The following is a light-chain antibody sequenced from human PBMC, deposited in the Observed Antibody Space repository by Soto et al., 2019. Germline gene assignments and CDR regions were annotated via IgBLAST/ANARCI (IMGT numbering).Light chain of an antibody. CDR3: QLRTNWPPYT. CDR1: QSVSSY. V-gene: IGKV3-11*01. J-gene: IGKJ2*01. CDR2: DAS. Sequence: EIVLTQSPATLSLSPGERVTLSCRASQSVSSYLAWYQQKPGQAPRLLIYDASNRATGIPARFSGSGSGADFTLTISSPEPEDSAVYYCQLRTNWPPYTFGQGTKLEIK.